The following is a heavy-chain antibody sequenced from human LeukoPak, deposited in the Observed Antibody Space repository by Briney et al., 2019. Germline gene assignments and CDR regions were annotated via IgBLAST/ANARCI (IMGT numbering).Heavy chain of an antibody. V-gene: IGHV3-74*01. Sequence: GGSLRLSCAASGFTLRNHWMSWVRQAPGKGLVWVSRINSDGSSTSYADSVKGRFTISRDNAKNSLYLQMNSLRAEDTAVYYCARVARITMIVVAMGGVDYWGQGTLVTVSS. J-gene: IGHJ4*02. D-gene: IGHD3-22*01. CDR3: ARVARITMIVVAMGGVDY. CDR1: GFTLRNHW. CDR2: INSDGSST.